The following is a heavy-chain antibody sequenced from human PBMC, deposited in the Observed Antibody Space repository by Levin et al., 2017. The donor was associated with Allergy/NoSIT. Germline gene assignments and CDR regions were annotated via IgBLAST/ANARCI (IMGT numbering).Heavy chain of an antibody. CDR1: VFSFSSYG. CDR3: AKGGDFDY. J-gene: IGHJ4*02. Sequence: GGSLRLSCAASVFSFSSYGIQWVRQAPGKGLEWVALITSDGSNKYYADPVKGRFTISRDNSKNTVYLQMNSLRAEDTAVYYCAKGGDFDYWGLGTVVTVSS. V-gene: IGHV3-30*18. D-gene: IGHD1-26*01. CDR2: ITSDGSNK.